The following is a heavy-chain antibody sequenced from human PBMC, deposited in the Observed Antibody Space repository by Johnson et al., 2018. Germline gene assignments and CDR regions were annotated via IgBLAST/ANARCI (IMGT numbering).Heavy chain of an antibody. CDR1: GFTFSDHY. D-gene: IGHD2-21*01. Sequence: VQLVESGGGLVQPGGSLRLSCAASGFTFSDHYMDWVRQAPGKGLEWVGRTRNKANSYTTEYAASVNGRFTISRDDSKNSLYLQMNSLKTEDTAGYYCARVWRWSDAFDIWGQGTMVTVSS. V-gene: IGHV3-72*01. J-gene: IGHJ3*02. CDR2: TRNKANSYTT. CDR3: ARVWRWSDAFDI.